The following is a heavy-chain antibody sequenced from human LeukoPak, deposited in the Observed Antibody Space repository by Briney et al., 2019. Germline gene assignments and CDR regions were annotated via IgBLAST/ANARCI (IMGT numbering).Heavy chain of an antibody. Sequence: GASVKVSCKASGYTFTSYDINWVRQATGQGLEWMGWINPNSGGTNYAQKFQGRVTMTRDTSISTAYMELSRLRSDDTAVYYCARVRWGYSGYDSQDLLNHPSPLFPNAAAYYYYMDVWGKGTTVTVSS. CDR3: ARVRWGYSGYDSQDLLNHPSPLFPNAAAYYYYMDV. J-gene: IGHJ6*03. CDR1: GYTFTSYD. CDR2: INPNSGGT. D-gene: IGHD5-12*01. V-gene: IGHV1-2*02.